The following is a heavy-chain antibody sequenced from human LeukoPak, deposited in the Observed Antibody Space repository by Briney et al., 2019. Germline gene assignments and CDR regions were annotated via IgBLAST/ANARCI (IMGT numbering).Heavy chain of an antibody. CDR1: GFTFSTYA. D-gene: IGHD5-18*01. CDR2: ISSSGNTI. J-gene: IGHJ4*02. CDR3: ARGVSGYSYGSRFDY. V-gene: IGHV3-11*01. Sequence: GGSLRLSCAASGFTFSTYAMGWVRQAPGKGLEWVSYISSSGNTIYYADSVKGRFTISRDNAKNSLYVQMNSLRAEDTAVYYCARGVSGYSYGSRFDYWGQGTLVTVSS.